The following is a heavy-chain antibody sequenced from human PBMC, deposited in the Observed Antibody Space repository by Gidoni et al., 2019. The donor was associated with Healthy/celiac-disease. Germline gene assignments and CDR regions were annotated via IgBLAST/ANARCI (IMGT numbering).Heavy chain of an antibody. Sequence: QVQLVESGGGVVQPGRSLRLSCAASGFTFRSYGMHWVRQAPGKGLEWVAVIWYDGSNKYYADSVKGRFTISRDNSKNTLYLQMNSLRAEDTAVYYCARAHGYSGYDSPNDYWGQGTLVTVSS. V-gene: IGHV3-33*01. CDR2: IWYDGSNK. J-gene: IGHJ4*02. CDR1: GFTFRSYG. D-gene: IGHD5-12*01. CDR3: ARAHGYSGYDSPNDY.